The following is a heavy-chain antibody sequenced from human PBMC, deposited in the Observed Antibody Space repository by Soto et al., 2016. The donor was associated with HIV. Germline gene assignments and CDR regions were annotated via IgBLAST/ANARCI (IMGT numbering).Heavy chain of an antibody. CDR2: INPGGGTT. Sequence: QVQLVQSGAEVKKPGASVKISCKASGYTFTFYYLHWVRQAPGQGLEWMGIINPGGGTTSYAQKFQGRVTMTRDTSTSTVYMELSSLRSEDTAVYYCARDWGQGYYRNYYGMDVWGQGTTVTVSS. CDR3: ARDWGQGYYRNYYGMDV. D-gene: IGHD3-10*01. J-gene: IGHJ6*02. CDR1: GYTFTFYY. V-gene: IGHV1-46*01.